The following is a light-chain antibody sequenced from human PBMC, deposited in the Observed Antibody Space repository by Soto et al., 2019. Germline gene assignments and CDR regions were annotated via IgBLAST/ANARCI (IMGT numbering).Light chain of an antibody. J-gene: IGLJ1*01. CDR3: SSYTSGSTLPWV. Sequence: QSALTQPASVSGSPGQSITISCTGTSSDVGGYNYVSWYQQHPGKAPKLMIYEVSNRPSGVSNRFFGSKSGNTASLTIFGLQVEDEAVYYCSSYTSGSTLPWVFGTGTKLTVL. CDR2: EVS. V-gene: IGLV2-14*03. CDR1: SSDVGGYNY.